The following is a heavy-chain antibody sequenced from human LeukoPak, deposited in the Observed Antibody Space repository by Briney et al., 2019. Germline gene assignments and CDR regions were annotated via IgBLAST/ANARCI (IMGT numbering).Heavy chain of an antibody. CDR3: ARHSFIAAAGTEGYYYGMDV. CDR1: GYSFISYW. CDR2: IYPGDSET. Sequence: GESLKISCKASGYSFISYWIGWVRQMPGKGLEWMGIIYPGDSETRYSPPFQGQVTISADKSISTAYLQWSSLKASDTAMYYCARHSFIAAAGTEGYYYGMDVWGQGTTVTVSS. J-gene: IGHJ6*02. V-gene: IGHV5-51*01. D-gene: IGHD6-13*01.